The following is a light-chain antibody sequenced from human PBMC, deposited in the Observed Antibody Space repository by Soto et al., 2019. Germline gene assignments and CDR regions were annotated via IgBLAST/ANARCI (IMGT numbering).Light chain of an antibody. CDR1: SSDVGGYNY. J-gene: IGLJ2*01. Sequence: QSALTQPRSVSGSPGQSVTISCTGTSSDVGGYNYVSWYQQHPGKAPKFIIFEVNKRPSGVPDRFSGSKSGNTASLTISGLQAEDEADYYCCAYVGTYVVFGGGTKVTVL. V-gene: IGLV2-11*01. CDR3: CAYVGTYVV. CDR2: EVN.